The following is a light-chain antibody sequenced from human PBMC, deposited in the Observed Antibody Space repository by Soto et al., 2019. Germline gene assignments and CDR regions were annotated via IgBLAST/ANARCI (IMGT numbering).Light chain of an antibody. Sequence: EIVMTQSPATLSVSPGERAILSCRASQSISSDLAWYQQRPGQAPRLLMYAASTRATGIPARFSGSGSETEFTLTISSLQSEDFAMYYCQHYNKWPLTFGPGTKVDIK. CDR2: AAS. CDR3: QHYNKWPLT. V-gene: IGKV3-15*01. CDR1: QSISSD. J-gene: IGKJ3*01.